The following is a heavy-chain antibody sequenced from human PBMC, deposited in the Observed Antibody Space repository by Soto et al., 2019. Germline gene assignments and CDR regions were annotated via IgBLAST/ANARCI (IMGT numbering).Heavy chain of an antibody. CDR2: ISYDGSEK. D-gene: IGHD5-12*01. Sequence: GGSLRLSCRVSGFTFNNSGMHWVRQVPGKGLEWMAVISYDGSEKHYANSMKGRRTISRDNSKDTLHLQMNSLRAEDTAIYFCVKDRVPGAYGHYYGMDVWGQGTTVTVSS. CDR1: GFTFNNSG. J-gene: IGHJ6*02. V-gene: IGHV3-30*18. CDR3: VKDRVPGAYGHYYGMDV.